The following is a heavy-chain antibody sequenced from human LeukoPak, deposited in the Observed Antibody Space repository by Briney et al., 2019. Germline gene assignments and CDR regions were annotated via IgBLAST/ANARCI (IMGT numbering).Heavy chain of an antibody. D-gene: IGHD6-6*01. CDR3: ARRSIAARENGMDV. CDR2: IYYSGST. CDR1: GGSISSYY. J-gene: IGHJ6*02. Sequence: SETLSLTCTVSGGSISSYYWGWIRQPPGKGLEWIGYIYYSGSTNYNPSLKSRVTISVDTSKNQFSLKLSSVTAADTAVYYCARRSIAARENGMDVWGQGTTVTVSS. V-gene: IGHV4-59*01.